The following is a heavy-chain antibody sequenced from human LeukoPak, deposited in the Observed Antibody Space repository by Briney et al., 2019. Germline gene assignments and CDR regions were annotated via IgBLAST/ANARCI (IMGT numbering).Heavy chain of an antibody. Sequence: QPGGSLRLSCAASGFTVSSNYMSWVRQAPGKGLEWVSVIYSGGSTYYADSVKGRFTISRDNSKNTLYLQMNSLRAEDTAVYYCAREPTKDFWSGNWGQGTLVTVSS. J-gene: IGHJ4*02. D-gene: IGHD3-3*01. CDR1: GFTVSSNY. CDR3: AREPTKDFWSGN. CDR2: IYSGGST. V-gene: IGHV3-53*01.